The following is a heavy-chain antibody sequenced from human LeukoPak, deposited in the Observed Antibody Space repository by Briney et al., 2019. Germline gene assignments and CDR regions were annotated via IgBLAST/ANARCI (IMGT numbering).Heavy chain of an antibody. V-gene: IGHV3-53*01. CDR1: GFTVSSNY. Sequence: GGSLRLSRAASGFTVSSNYMSWVRQAPGKGLEWVSVIYSGGSTYYADSVKGRFTISRDNSKNTLYLQMNSLRAEDTAVYYCARGGIDDAFDIWGQGTMVTVSS. J-gene: IGHJ3*02. D-gene: IGHD3-16*01. CDR3: ARGGIDDAFDI. CDR2: IYSGGST.